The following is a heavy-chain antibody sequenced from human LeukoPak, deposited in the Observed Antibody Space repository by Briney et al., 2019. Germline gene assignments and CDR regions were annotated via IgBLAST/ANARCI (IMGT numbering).Heavy chain of an antibody. D-gene: IGHD2-15*01. CDR3: ARDQGNGYYINWFDP. V-gene: IGHV1-2*02. J-gene: IGHJ5*02. CDR1: GYTFTDYY. Sequence: ASVKVSCKASGYTFTDYYMHWVRQAPGQGLEWMGWINPNSGDTNYAQKFQGRVTMTTDTSISTACMELSKLTSDDTAMYYCARDQGNGYYINWFDPWGQGTLVTVSS. CDR2: INPNSGDT.